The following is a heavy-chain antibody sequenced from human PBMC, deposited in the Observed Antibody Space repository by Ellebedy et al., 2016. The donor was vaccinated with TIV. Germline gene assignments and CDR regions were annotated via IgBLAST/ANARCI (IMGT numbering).Heavy chain of an antibody. V-gene: IGHV3-48*01. J-gene: IGHJ4*02. D-gene: IGHD3-10*01. Sequence: GGSLRLSCAASGFTFNTYAMSWVRQAPGKGLEWVSYISSSSSTIYYADSVKGRFTISRDNSKNTLYLQMNSLRAEDTAVYYCARGARGSDNDYWGQGTLVTVSS. CDR1: GFTFNTYA. CDR3: ARGARGSDNDY. CDR2: ISSSSSTI.